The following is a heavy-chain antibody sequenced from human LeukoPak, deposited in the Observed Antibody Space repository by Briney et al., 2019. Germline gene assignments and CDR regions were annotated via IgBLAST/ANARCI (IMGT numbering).Heavy chain of an antibody. J-gene: IGHJ4*02. V-gene: IGHV3-23*01. CDR1: GFTFSSYA. CDR3: AKVEFSSSPPQYYFDY. Sequence: PGGSLRLSCAASGFTFSSYAMSWVRQAPGKGXEWVSAISGSGGSTYYADSVKGRFTISRDNSKNTLYLQMNSLRAEDTAVYYCAKVEFSSSPPQYYFDYWGQGTLVTVSS. D-gene: IGHD6-13*01. CDR2: ISGSGGST.